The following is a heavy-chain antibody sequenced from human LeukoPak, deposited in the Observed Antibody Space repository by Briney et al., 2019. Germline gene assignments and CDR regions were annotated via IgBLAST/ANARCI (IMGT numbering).Heavy chain of an antibody. Sequence: ASVKVSCKASGYTFTSYGISWVRQAPGQGLEWMGWISAYNGNTNYAQKLQGRVTMTTDTSTSTAYMELRSLRSDDTAVYYCARGVRDRYYYDSSGYYYPYWGQGTLVTVSS. J-gene: IGHJ4*02. CDR3: ARGVRDRYYYDSSGYYYPY. V-gene: IGHV1-18*01. CDR2: ISAYNGNT. CDR1: GYTFTSYG. D-gene: IGHD3-22*01.